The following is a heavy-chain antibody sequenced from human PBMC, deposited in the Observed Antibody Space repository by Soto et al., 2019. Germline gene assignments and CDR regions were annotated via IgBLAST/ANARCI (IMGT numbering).Heavy chain of an antibody. Sequence: GGSLRLSCAASGFTFSSYSMNWVRQAPGKGLEWVSSISSSSSYIYYADSVKGRFTISRDNAKNSLYLQMNSLRAEDTAVYYCARVLTMITFGGVSAFDIWGQGTMVTVSS. CDR1: GFTFSSYS. D-gene: IGHD3-16*01. CDR2: ISSSSSYI. CDR3: ARVLTMITFGGVSAFDI. J-gene: IGHJ3*02. V-gene: IGHV3-21*01.